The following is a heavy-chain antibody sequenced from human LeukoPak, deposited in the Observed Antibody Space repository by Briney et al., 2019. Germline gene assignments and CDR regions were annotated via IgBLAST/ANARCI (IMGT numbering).Heavy chain of an antibody. V-gene: IGHV3-23*01. D-gene: IGHD3-3*01. CDR1: GFTFSSYA. J-gene: IGHJ4*02. CDR3: AKLNDFWSGYSDY. CDR2: ISGSGGGT. Sequence: PGGSLRLSCAASGFTFSSYALSWVRQAPGKGLEWVSAISGSGGGTYYADSVKGRFTISRDNSKNTLYLQMNSLRAEVTAVYYCAKLNDFWSGYSDYWGQGTLVTVSS.